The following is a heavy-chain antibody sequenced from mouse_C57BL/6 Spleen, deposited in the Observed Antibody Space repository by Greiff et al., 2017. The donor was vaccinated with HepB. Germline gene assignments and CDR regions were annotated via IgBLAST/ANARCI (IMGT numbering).Heavy chain of an antibody. D-gene: IGHD1-1*01. CDR3: ARGDYYGSHYWYFDV. V-gene: IGHV1-42*01. CDR1: GYSFTGYY. J-gene: IGHJ1*03. CDR2: INPSTGGT. Sequence: EVQLQQSGPELVKPGASVKISCKASGYSFTGYYMNWVKQSPEKSLEWIGEINPSTGGTTYNQKFKAKATLTVDKSSSTAYMQLKSLTSEDSAVYYCARGDYYGSHYWYFDVWGTGTTVTVSS.